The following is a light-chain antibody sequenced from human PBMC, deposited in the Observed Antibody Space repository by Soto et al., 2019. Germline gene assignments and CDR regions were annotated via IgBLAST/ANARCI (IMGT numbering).Light chain of an antibody. CDR1: QSVSSSY. CDR3: QQYGSSPLT. CDR2: GAS. Sequence: EGVLTQSPCTLSLSPGERATLSCRASQSVSSSYLAWYQQKPGQAPRLLIYGASSRATGIPDRFSGSGSGTDFTLTISRLEPEDFAVYYCQQYGSSPLTFGGGTKVDIK. J-gene: IGKJ4*01. V-gene: IGKV3-20*01.